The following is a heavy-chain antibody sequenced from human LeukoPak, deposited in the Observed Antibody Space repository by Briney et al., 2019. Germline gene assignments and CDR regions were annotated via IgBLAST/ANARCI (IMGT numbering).Heavy chain of an antibody. CDR3: AREDVVLVDAVRYYYYGMDV. J-gene: IGHJ6*02. V-gene: IGHV1-46*01. Sequence: ASVKVSCKASGYNFISYYMHWVRQAPGQGLEWMGIINPSGGSTSYAQKFQDRVTMTRDTSTTTVTMELSSLKSEATAVYYCAREDVVLVDAVRYYYYGMDVWGQGTTVTVSS. CDR2: INPSGGST. CDR1: GYNFISYY. D-gene: IGHD2-8*01.